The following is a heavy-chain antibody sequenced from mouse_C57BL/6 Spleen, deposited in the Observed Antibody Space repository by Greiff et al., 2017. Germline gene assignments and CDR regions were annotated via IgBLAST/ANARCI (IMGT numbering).Heavy chain of an antibody. Sequence: VQLQQSGPELVKPGASVKISCKASGYSFTGYYMNWVKQSPEKSLEWIGEINPSTGGTTYNQKFKAKATLTVDKSSSTAYMQLKSLTSEDSAVYYCARGKAIYYDYDDYAMDYWGQGTSVTVSS. CDR2: INPSTGGT. CDR3: ARGKAIYYDYDDYAMDY. V-gene: IGHV1-42*01. D-gene: IGHD2-4*01. J-gene: IGHJ4*01. CDR1: GYSFTGYY.